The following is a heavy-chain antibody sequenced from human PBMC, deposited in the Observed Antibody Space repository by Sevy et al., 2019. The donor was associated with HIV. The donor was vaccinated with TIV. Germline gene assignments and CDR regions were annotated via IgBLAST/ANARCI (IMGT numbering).Heavy chain of an antibody. Sequence: ASVKVSCKASGGTFSSYAISWVRQAPGQALEWMGGIIPIFGTANYAQKFQGRVTITADESTSTAYMELSSLRSEDTAVYYCARDRVVVPAAPNWFDPWGQGTLVTVSS. J-gene: IGHJ5*02. CDR3: ARDRVVVPAAPNWFDP. CDR2: IIPIFGTA. CDR1: GGTFSSYA. V-gene: IGHV1-69*13. D-gene: IGHD2-2*01.